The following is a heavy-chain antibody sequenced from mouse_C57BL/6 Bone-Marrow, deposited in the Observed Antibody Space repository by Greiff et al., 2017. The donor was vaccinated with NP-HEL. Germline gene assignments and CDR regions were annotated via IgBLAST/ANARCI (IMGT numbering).Heavy chain of an antibody. V-gene: IGHV1-18*01. D-gene: IGHD2-4*01. CDR3: ARRGDDYDGSYYAMDY. CDR2: INPNNGGT. Sequence: EVQLQQSGPELVKPGASVKIPCKASGYTFTDYSMDWVKQSHGKSLEWIGDINPNNGGTIYNQKFKGKATLTVDKSSSTAYMELRSLTSEDTAVYYCARRGDDYDGSYYAMDYWGQGTSVTVSS. J-gene: IGHJ4*01. CDR1: GYTFTDYS.